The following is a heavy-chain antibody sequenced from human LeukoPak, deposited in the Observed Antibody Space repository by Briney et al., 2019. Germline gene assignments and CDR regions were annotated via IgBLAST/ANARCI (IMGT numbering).Heavy chain of an antibody. CDR1: GYTFTGNF. Sequence: ASVKVSCKTSGYTFTGNFMHWVRQAPGQGLEWMGIINPSGGSTSYAQKFQGRVTMTRDMSTSTVYMELSSLRSEDTAVYYCARGIAAAGTGGWFDPWGQGTLVTVSS. CDR3: ARGIAAAGTGGWFDP. J-gene: IGHJ5*02. CDR2: INPSGGST. V-gene: IGHV1-46*01. D-gene: IGHD6-13*01.